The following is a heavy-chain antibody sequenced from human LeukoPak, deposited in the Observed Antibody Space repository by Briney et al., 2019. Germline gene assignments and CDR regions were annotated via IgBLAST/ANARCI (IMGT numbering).Heavy chain of an antibody. V-gene: IGHV3-23*01. CDR3: AKDGYCSGGSCYSRYDS. CDR1: GFTVSNNH. Sequence: QPGGSLRLSCVASGFTVSNNHMNWVRQAPGKGLEWVSAISDSGGSTYYAESVMGRFTISRDNSKKALYLQMNSLRAEDTAVYYCAKDGYCSGGSCYSRYDSWGQGTLVTVSS. D-gene: IGHD2-15*01. CDR2: ISDSGGST. J-gene: IGHJ4*02.